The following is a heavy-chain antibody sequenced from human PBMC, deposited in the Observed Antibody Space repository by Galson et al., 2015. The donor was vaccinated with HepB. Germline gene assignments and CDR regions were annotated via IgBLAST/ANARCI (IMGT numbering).Heavy chain of an antibody. CDR3: ATRSGASGWYSYFQH. CDR2: IWYDGSNK. Sequence: SLRLSCAASGFTFSSYGMHWVRQAPGKGLEWVAVIWYDGSNKYYADSVKGRFTISRDNFKEMVYLQMNSLRVEDTAVYYCATRSGASGWYSYFQHWGQGTLVTVSS. J-gene: IGHJ1*01. V-gene: IGHV3-33*08. D-gene: IGHD6-19*01. CDR1: GFTFSSYG.